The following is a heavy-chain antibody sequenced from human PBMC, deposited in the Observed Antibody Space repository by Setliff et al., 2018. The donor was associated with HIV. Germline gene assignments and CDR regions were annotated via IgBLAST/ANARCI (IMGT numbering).Heavy chain of an antibody. Sequence: SETLSLTCAVYGGSSSGYYWSWIRQPPGKGLEWIGEINHSGNTNYNPSLKSRVTISVDTSKNQFSLKLNSVTAADTAVYYCARAPLSGGLSSPRSYFDSWGQGTLVTVSS. CDR1: GGSSSGYY. V-gene: IGHV4-34*01. CDR2: INHSGNT. D-gene: IGHD2-15*01. J-gene: IGHJ4*02. CDR3: ARAPLSGGLSSPRSYFDS.